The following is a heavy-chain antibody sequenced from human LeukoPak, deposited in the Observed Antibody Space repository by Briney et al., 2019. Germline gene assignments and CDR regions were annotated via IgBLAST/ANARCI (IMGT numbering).Heavy chain of an antibody. CDR3: ARHGSALRYFDWLNNWFDP. D-gene: IGHD3-9*01. J-gene: IGHJ5*02. Sequence: PSETLSLTCAVYGGSFSGYYWSWIRQPPGKGLEWIGEINHSGSTNYNPSLKSRVTISVDTSKNQFSLKLSSVTAADTAVYYCARHGSALRYFDWLNNWFDPWGQGTLVAVSS. V-gene: IGHV4-34*01. CDR1: GGSFSGYY. CDR2: INHSGST.